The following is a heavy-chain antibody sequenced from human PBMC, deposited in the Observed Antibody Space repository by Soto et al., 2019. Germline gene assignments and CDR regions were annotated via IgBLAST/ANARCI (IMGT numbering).Heavy chain of an antibody. Sequence: SETLSLTCIVSGVSVTSYTWSWVRQPANKGLEWIGRVFSSVSATYNPSLKSRVSISMDTAENRISLKLDSVTAADAGVYFCARDGMTTGDTWGPGTLVTVS. V-gene: IGHV4-4*07. CDR3: ARDGMTTGDT. D-gene: IGHD2-21*02. CDR2: VFSSVSA. J-gene: IGHJ4*02. CDR1: GVSVTSYT.